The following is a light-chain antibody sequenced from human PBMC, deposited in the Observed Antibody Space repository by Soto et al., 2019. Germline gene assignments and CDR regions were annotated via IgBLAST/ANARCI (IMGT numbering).Light chain of an antibody. Sequence: QSVLTQPASVSVSPGQSITVSCTGSSSDVRNYHLVSWYQQYPGKAPKLIIYEGSKRPSGVSNRFSGSRPGNTASLTISGLQPEDEADYYCCSYGGSSTFDVYGTGTKVTVL. J-gene: IGLJ1*01. CDR3: CSYGGSSTFDV. CDR2: EGS. CDR1: SSDVRNYHL. V-gene: IGLV2-23*03.